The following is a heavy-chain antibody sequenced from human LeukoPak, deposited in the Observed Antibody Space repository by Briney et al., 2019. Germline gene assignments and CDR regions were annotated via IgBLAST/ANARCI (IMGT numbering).Heavy chain of an antibody. CDR1: AGSVSSSTYY. J-gene: IGHJ4*02. Sequence: SETLSLSCTVPAGSVSSSTYYWGWIRQPPGRGLEWIGSYGRNTYYNPSLKSRVTISVDTSKNQPSLKLSSVTAADTAVYYCAGYVSGTMRDYWGQGTVVTVSS. CDR2: YGRNT. CDR3: AGYVSGTMRDY. V-gene: IGHV4-39*01. D-gene: IGHD3-10*01.